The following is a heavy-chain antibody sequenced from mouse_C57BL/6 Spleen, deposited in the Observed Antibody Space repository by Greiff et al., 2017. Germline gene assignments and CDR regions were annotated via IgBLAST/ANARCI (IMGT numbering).Heavy chain of an antibody. CDR3: ARENWPSNWFAY. V-gene: IGHV1-82*01. CDR1: GYAFSSSW. D-gene: IGHD2-10*02. Sequence: VQLQQSGPELVKPGASVKISCKASGYAFSSSWMNWVKQRPGKGLEWIGRIYPGDGDTNYNGKFKGKATMTADKSSSTAYMQLSSLTSEDSAVYFCARENWPSNWFAYWGQGTLVTVSA. CDR2: IYPGDGDT. J-gene: IGHJ3*01.